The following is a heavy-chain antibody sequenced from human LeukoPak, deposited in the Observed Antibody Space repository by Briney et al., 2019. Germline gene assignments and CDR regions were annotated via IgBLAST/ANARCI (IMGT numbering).Heavy chain of an antibody. J-gene: IGHJ5*02. CDR2: IHYSGST. CDR1: GGSISSGDYY. Sequence: SQTLSLTCTVSGGSISSGDYYWSWIRQPPGKGLEWIGYIHYSGSTYYGPFLKSRVTMSVDTSQNQFSLKLSSVTAADTAVYYCARGGGHCSGGNRYSLWFDPWGQGTLVTVSS. CDR3: ARGGGHCSGGNRYSLWFDP. D-gene: IGHD2-15*01. V-gene: IGHV4-30-4*01.